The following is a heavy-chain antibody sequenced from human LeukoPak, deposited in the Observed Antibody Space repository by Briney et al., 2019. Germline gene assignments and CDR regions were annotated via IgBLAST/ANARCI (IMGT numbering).Heavy chain of an antibody. CDR2: ISGSGGST. CDR3: ARYYDSSGYYINYYYFDY. V-gene: IGHV3-23*01. D-gene: IGHD3-22*01. CDR1: GFTFSSYA. Sequence: GGSLRLSCAASGFTFSSYAMSWVRQAPGKGLEWVSAISGSGGSTYYADSVKGRFTISRDNAKNSLYLQMNSLRAEDTAVYYCARYYDSSGYYINYYYFDYWGQGTLVTVSS. J-gene: IGHJ4*02.